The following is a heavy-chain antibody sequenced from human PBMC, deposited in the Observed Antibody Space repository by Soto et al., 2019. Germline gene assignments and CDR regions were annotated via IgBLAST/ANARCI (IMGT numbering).Heavy chain of an antibody. CDR3: ARGSITIFGVVIPTPDY. D-gene: IGHD3-3*01. Sequence: PSETLSLTCTVSGGSISSYYWSWIRQPPGKGLEWIGYIYYSGSTNYNPSLKSRVTISVDTSKNQFSLKLSSVTAADTAVYYCARGSITIFGVVIPTPDYWGQGTLVTVSS. CDR2: IYYSGST. CDR1: GGSISSYY. V-gene: IGHV4-59*01. J-gene: IGHJ4*02.